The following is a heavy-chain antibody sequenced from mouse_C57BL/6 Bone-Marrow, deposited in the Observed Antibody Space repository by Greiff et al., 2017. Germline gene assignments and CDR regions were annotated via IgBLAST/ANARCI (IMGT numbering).Heavy chain of an antibody. D-gene: IGHD1-1*01. CDR3: TRSLIYYGTNY. J-gene: IGHJ2*01. CDR2: IDPEDGET. V-gene: IGHV14-2*01. Sequence: VQLQQSGAELVKPGASVKLSCTASGFNIKDYYIHWVKQRSEQGLEWIGRIDPEDGETKYAPKFQDKATITADTSSNTAYLQLSSLTSEDTYVYYCTRSLIYYGTNYWGQGTTLPVSS. CDR1: GFNIKDYY.